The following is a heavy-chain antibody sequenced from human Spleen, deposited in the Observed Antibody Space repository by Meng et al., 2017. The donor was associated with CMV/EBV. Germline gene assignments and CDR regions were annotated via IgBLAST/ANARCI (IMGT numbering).Heavy chain of an antibody. Sequence: GESLKISCAASGFTFSSYWMHWVRQAPGKGLVWVSRINSDGSSTTYADSVKGRFTISRDNAKNTLYLQMNSLRAEDTAVYYCTRIISSSGYWFGYYGMDVWGQGTTVTVSS. CDR1: GFTFSSYW. D-gene: IGHD3-22*01. CDR3: TRIISSSGYWFGYYGMDV. J-gene: IGHJ6*02. CDR2: INSDGSST. V-gene: IGHV3-74*01.